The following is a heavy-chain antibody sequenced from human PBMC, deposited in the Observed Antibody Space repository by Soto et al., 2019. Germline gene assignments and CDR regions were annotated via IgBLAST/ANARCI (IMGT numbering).Heavy chain of an antibody. Sequence: ASVKVSCMASGGTFSSYAISWVRQAPGQGLEWMGGIIPIFGTANYAQKFQGRVTITADESTSTAYMELSSLRSEDTAVYYCASRGYYYDSSGYLYYYGMDVWGQGTTVTVSS. V-gene: IGHV1-69*13. CDR3: ASRGYYYDSSGYLYYYGMDV. J-gene: IGHJ6*02. CDR1: GGTFSSYA. D-gene: IGHD3-22*01. CDR2: IIPIFGTA.